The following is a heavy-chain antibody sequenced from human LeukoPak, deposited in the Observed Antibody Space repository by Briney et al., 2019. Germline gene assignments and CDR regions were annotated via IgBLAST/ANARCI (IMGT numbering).Heavy chain of an antibody. V-gene: IGHV1-2*02. CDR2: INPNSGGT. J-gene: IGHJ4*02. CDR1: GYTFTGYY. D-gene: IGHD6-6*01. CDR3: ARSMIAARYYFDY. Sequence: ASVKVSCKASGYTFTGYYMHWVRQAPGQGLEWMGWINPNSGGTNYAQKFQGRVTMTRDTSISTAYMELSRLRSDDTAVYYCARSMIAARYYFDYWGQGTLVTVSS.